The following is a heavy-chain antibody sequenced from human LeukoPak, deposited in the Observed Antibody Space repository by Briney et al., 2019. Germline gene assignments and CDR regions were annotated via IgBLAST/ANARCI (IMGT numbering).Heavy chain of an antibody. Sequence: GASVKVSCKASGYTFTSYGISWVRQAPGQGLEWMGWISAYNGDTNYAQKLQGRVTMTRDTSTSTVYMELSSLRSGDTAVYYCARDGSGYHYFDYWGQGTLVTVSS. V-gene: IGHV1-18*01. CDR2: ISAYNGDT. CDR3: ARDGSGYHYFDY. D-gene: IGHD3-22*01. J-gene: IGHJ4*02. CDR1: GYTFTSYG.